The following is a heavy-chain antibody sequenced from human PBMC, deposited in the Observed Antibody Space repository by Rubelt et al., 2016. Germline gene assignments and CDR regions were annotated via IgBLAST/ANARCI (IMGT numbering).Heavy chain of an antibody. J-gene: IGHJ4*02. D-gene: IGHD4-11*01. CDR2: IYHSGST. Sequence: QVQLQESVPGLVKPSGTLSLTCAVSGASISSSNWWSWVRQPPGKGLEWIGEIYHSGSTSYNPSLKSRVTISVDNSKNQLSRKLSVVTDADTAVYDCARGYSNYGYRGVYWGQGTLVTVSS. CDR1: GASISSSNW. CDR3: ARGYSNYGYRGVY. V-gene: IGHV4-4*02.